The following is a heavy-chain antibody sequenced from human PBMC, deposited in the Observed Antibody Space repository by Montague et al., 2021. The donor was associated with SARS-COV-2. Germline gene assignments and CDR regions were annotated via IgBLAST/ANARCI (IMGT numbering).Heavy chain of an antibody. D-gene: IGHD3-10*01. J-gene: IGHJ4*02. Sequence: SETLSLTCTVSGYSINSNYYWGWIRQPPGKGLEWIGCSYHSGTTXYHPSLKSRVTISLDTSNNHFSLKVTSGTAADTAVYYCARAPYYGPGKPYQFDYWGRGTLVTVSS. CDR2: SYHSGTT. CDR1: GYSINSNYY. V-gene: IGHV4-38-2*02. CDR3: ARAPYYGPGKPYQFDY.